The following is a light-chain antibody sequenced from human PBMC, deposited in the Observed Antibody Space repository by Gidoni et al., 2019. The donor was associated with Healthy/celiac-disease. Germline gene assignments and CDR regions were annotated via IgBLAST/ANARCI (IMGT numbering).Light chain of an antibody. CDR1: QSVSSSY. CDR3: QQYGSSPRYT. Sequence: EIVLTQSPGTLSLSPGERATLYCRASQSVSSSYFAWYQQKPGKAPRLLIYGSSSRATCIPDSFSGSGSGTDFTLTISRLEPEDVAVYYCQQYGSSPRYTFGQGTKLEIK. J-gene: IGKJ2*01. V-gene: IGKV3-20*01. CDR2: GSS.